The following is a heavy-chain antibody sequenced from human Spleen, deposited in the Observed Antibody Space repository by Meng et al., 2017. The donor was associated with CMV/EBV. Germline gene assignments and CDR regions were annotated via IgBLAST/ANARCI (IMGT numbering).Heavy chain of an antibody. D-gene: IGHD2-2*02. V-gene: IGHV4-39*07. CDR1: GGSISSSSYY. CDR3: ARGRRDIVVVPAAIWGY. J-gene: IGHJ4*02. Sequence: SETLSLTCTVSGGSISSSSYYWGWIRQPPGKGLEWIGEINHSGSTNYNPSLKSRVTISVDTSKNQFSLKLSSVTAADTAVYYCARGRRDIVVVPAAIWGYWGQGTLVTVSS. CDR2: INHSGST.